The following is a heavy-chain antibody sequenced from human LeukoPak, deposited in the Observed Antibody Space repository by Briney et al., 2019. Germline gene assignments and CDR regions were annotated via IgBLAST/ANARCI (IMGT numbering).Heavy chain of an antibody. CDR1: GLTFSSYG. J-gene: IGHJ5*02. V-gene: IGHV3-30*18. CDR3: AKQTTRYFDWLSGTGLDP. D-gene: IGHD3-9*01. CDR2: ISYDGSNK. Sequence: PGGSLRLSCAASGLTFSSYGMHWVRQAPGKGLEWVAVISYDGSNKYYADSVKGRFTISRDNSKNTLYLQMNSLRAEDTAVYYCAKQTTRYFDWLSGTGLDPWGQGTLVTVSS.